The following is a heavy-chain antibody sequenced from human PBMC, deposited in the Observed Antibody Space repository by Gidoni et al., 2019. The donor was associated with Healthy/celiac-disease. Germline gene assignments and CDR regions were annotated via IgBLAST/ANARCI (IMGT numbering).Heavy chain of an antibody. J-gene: IGHJ4*02. CDR1: GGSVSSGSYY. D-gene: IGHD3-3*01. V-gene: IGHV4-61*01. CDR3: ARVSRELRFLEWLLDY. Sequence: QVQLQESGPGLVKPSEPLSLTCTVSGGSVSSGSYYWSWIRQPPGKGLEWIGYIYYSGSTNYNPSLKSRVTISVDTSKNQFSLKLSSVTAADTAVYYCARVSRELRFLEWLLDYWGQGTLVTVSS. CDR2: IYYSGST.